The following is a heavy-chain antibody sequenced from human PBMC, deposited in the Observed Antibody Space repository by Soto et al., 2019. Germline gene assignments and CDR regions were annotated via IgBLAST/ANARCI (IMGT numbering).Heavy chain of an antibody. CDR2: ISRHGLYI. V-gene: IGHV3-21*06. CDR3: ARGAALAGKLDL. Sequence: GGSRNLSCEAPGSYFTGEVLTWFPVARSKSLEWVSSISRHGLYIFYADSVTGRFTISRDNAKDSLHLQMNSLTGEDSAVYYCARGAALAGKLDLWGQGNRVTGS. CDR1: GSYFTGEV. D-gene: IGHD6-19*01. J-gene: IGHJ4*02.